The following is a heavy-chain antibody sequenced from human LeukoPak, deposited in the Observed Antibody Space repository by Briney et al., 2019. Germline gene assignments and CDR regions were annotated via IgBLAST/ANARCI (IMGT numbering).Heavy chain of an antibody. CDR1: GGSIRSYY. Sequence: PSETLSLTCTVSGGSIRSYYWSWIRQPPGKGLEWIGYIYYSGSTNYNPSLKSRVTISVDTSKNQFSLKLSSVTAADTAVYYCARVLRPRSTIFGMEGDNWFDPWGQGTLVTVSS. CDR3: ARVLRPRSTIFGMEGDNWFDP. V-gene: IGHV4-59*01. J-gene: IGHJ5*02. CDR2: IYYSGST. D-gene: IGHD3-3*01.